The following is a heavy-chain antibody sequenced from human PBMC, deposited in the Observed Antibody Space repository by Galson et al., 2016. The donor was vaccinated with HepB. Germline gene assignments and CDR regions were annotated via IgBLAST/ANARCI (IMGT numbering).Heavy chain of an antibody. CDR3: ASPYFYDTSGYRPAGDAFDI. D-gene: IGHD3-22*01. CDR2: IIPVFGTA. V-gene: IGHV1-69*13. CDR1: GGTFANYA. J-gene: IGHJ3*02. Sequence: SVKVSCKASGGTFANYAISWVRQAPGQGLEWMGGIIPVFGTANYAQKCQGRVTITADESTSTAYMELSSLRTEDTAVYYCASPYFYDTSGYRPAGDAFDIWGQGTMVTVSS.